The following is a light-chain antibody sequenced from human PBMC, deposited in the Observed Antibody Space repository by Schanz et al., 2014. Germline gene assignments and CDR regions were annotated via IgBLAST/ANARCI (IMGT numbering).Light chain of an antibody. Sequence: QSALTQPASVSGSPGQSITLSCTGTSSDVGGYNHVSWYQQHPGKAPKLMIYDVSNRPSGVSNRFSGSKSGNTASLSISGLQAEDEADYYCSSYTSSNTPVFGTGTKLTVL. CDR3: SSYTSSNTPV. CDR2: DVS. J-gene: IGLJ1*01. V-gene: IGLV2-14*01. CDR1: SSDVGGYNH.